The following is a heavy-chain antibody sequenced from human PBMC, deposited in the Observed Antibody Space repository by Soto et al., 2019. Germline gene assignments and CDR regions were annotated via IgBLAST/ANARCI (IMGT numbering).Heavy chain of an antibody. J-gene: IGHJ6*02. D-gene: IGHD3-3*01. CDR1: GFTFDDYA. CDR2: ISWNSGSI. CDR3: AKDIVAIFGAVMPYYYYGMDV. V-gene: IGHV3-9*01. Sequence: PGGSLRLSCAASGFTFDDYAMHWVRQAPGKGLEWVSGISWNSGSIGYADSVKGRFTISRDNAKNSLYLQTNSLRAEDTALYYCAKDIVAIFGAVMPYYYYGMDVWGQGTTVTVSS.